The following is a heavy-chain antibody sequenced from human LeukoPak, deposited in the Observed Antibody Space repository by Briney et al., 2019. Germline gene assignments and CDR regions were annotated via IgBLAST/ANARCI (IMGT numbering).Heavy chain of an antibody. J-gene: IGHJ5*02. CDR1: GGTFSSYA. V-gene: IGHV1-69*04. Sequence: SVKVSCKASGGTFSSYAISWVRQAPGQGLKWMGRIIPILGIANYAQKFQGRVTITADKSTSTAYMELSSLRSEDTAVYYCARVRVRWFGEKDWFDPWGQGTLVTVSS. D-gene: IGHD3-10*01. CDR2: IIPILGIA. CDR3: ARVRVRWFGEKDWFDP.